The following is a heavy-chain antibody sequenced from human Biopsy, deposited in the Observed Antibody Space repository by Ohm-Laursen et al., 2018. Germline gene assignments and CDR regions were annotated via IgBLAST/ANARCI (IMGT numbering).Heavy chain of an antibody. Sequence: SETLSLTCTVSGGSISDSTYHWGWIRQSPGKGLEWIGNIYYSGNTDYSPSLKSRVTLSLDTSNNQFSLKLRSVTAADTAVYYCARQVDFWSGYVDYWGQGTLVAVSS. D-gene: IGHD3-3*01. CDR2: IYYSGNT. V-gene: IGHV4-39*01. CDR3: ARQVDFWSGYVDY. CDR1: GGSISDSTYH. J-gene: IGHJ4*02.